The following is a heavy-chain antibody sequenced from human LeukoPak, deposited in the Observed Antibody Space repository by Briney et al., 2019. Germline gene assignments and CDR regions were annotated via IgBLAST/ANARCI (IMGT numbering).Heavy chain of an antibody. Sequence: SETLSLTCTVFGGSISSYSWSWIRQPPGKGLEWIGYIYYSGSTNYNPSLKSRVTISVDTSKNQFSLKLSSVTAADTAVYYCARGGLEWEPPGYYWGQGTLVTVSS. CDR2: IYYSGST. V-gene: IGHV4-59*01. J-gene: IGHJ4*02. D-gene: IGHD1-26*01. CDR3: ARGGLEWEPPGYY. CDR1: GGSISSYS.